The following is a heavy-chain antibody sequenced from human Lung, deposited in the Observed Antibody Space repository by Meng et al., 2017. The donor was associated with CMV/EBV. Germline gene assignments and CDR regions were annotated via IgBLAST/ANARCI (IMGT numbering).Heavy chain of an antibody. V-gene: IGHV2-5*01. D-gene: IGHD1-26*01. CDR2: IYGNGDK. CDR1: APSLNTDREG. CDR3: AHTGIVGATERDY. J-gene: IGHJ4*02. Sequence: SGXXLVXPTQTLTLTCTLSAPSLNTDREGVGWIRQPPGTALEWLAFIYGNGDKHYSTSLRGRLTISTDTSKKQVVLIMTNKDPVDTGTYYCAHTGIVGATERDYWXQGTXVTVSS.